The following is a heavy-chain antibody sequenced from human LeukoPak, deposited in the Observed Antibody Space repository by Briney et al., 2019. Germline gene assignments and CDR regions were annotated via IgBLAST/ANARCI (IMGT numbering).Heavy chain of an antibody. V-gene: IGHV3-30*04. Sequence: GGSLRPSCAASGFTFSSYAMHWVRQAPGKGLEWVAVISYDGSNKYYADSVKGRFTISRDNSKNTLYLQMNSLRAEDTAVYYCARGRLGLLSALDYWGQGTLVTVSS. CDR2: ISYDGSNK. D-gene: IGHD3-22*01. CDR1: GFTFSSYA. CDR3: ARGRLGLLSALDY. J-gene: IGHJ4*02.